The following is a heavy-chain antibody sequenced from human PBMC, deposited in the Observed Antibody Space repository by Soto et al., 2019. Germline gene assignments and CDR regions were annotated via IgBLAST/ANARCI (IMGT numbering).Heavy chain of an antibody. CDR3: AEGRIEVVPAAPHTGYYGMDV. CDR2: IIPIFGTA. V-gene: IGHV1-69*06. D-gene: IGHD2-2*01. J-gene: IGHJ6*02. CDR1: GGTFSSYA. Sequence: GASVKVSCKASGGTFSSYAISWVRQAPGQGLEWMGGIIPIFGTANYAQKFQGRVTITADKSTSTAYMELSSLRSEDTAVYYCAEGRIEVVPAAPHTGYYGMDVWGQGTTVTVSS.